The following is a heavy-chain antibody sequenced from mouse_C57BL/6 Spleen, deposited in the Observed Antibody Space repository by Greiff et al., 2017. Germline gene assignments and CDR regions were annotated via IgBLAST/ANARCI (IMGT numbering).Heavy chain of an antibody. CDR3: AREKYDYSNYY. CDR1: GFNIKNNY. V-gene: IGHV14-3*01. D-gene: IGHD2-5*01. J-gene: IGHJ2*01. CDR2: IDPANGNT. Sequence: VQLQQSVAELVRPGASVKLSCTASGFNIKNNYMHWVKQRPEQGLEWIGRIDPANGNTKYAPKFKGKATITADTSSNTAYLQLSSLTAENTASYYCAREKYDYSNYYWGQGTTLTVSS.